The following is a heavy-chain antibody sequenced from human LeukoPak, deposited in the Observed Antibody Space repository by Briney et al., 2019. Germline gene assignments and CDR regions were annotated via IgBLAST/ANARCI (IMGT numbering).Heavy chain of an antibody. Sequence: GGSLRLSCAASGFTFDDYAMHWVRQAPGKGLEWVSLISWDGGSTYYADSVKGRFTNSRDNSKNSLYLQMNSLRAEDTAVYYCATTLNIATAAYFWGQGTLVTVSS. CDR2: ISWDGGST. D-gene: IGHD6-13*01. J-gene: IGHJ4*02. CDR3: ATTLNIATAAYF. V-gene: IGHV3-43D*03. CDR1: GFTFDDYA.